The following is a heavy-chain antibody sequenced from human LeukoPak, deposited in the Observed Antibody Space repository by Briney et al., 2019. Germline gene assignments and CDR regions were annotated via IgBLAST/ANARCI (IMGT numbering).Heavy chain of an antibody. CDR2: ISVSGGST. Sequence: GGSLRLSCAASGFTYSSYAMSWVRQAPGKGLEWVSAISVSGGSTYYADSVKGRFTISRDNAKNSLYLQMNSLRVEDTAVYYCARGGAARPDFWGQGTLVTVSS. V-gene: IGHV3-23*01. D-gene: IGHD6-6*01. J-gene: IGHJ4*02. CDR3: ARGGAARPDF. CDR1: GFTYSSYA.